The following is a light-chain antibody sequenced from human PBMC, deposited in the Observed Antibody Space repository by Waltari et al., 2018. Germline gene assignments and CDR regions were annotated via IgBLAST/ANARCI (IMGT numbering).Light chain of an antibody. CDR1: SGHSSYA. V-gene: IGLV4-69*01. J-gene: IGLJ3*02. Sequence: QLVLTQSPSASASLGASVKLTCTPSSGHSSYAIAWPQQQPEKGPRYLMKLNSDGSHSKGDGIPDRFSGSSSGAERYLTISSLQSEDEADYYCQTWGTGIWVFGGGTKLTVL. CDR3: QTWGTGIWV. CDR2: LNSDGSH.